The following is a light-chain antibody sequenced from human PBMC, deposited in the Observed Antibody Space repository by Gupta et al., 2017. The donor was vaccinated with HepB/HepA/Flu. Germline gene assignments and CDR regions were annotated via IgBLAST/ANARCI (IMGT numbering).Light chain of an antibody. CDR1: QSIGSNC. CDR3: QQHGSSPVT. Sequence: IVLTPSPGSLSLSPGEKDTLSCRASQSIGSNCVAWYQQKPGQAPRLVIYSASNRATGIPDRFSGGGSGTDFTLTITRLEPEDFAVYYCQQHGSSPVTFGQGTKVEIK. J-gene: IGKJ1*01. V-gene: IGKV3-20*01. CDR2: SAS.